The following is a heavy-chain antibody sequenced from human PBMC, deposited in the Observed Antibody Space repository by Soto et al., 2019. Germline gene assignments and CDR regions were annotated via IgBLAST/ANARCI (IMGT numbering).Heavy chain of an antibody. CDR3: ARDPHYYGSALYGMDV. CDR1: GGTFSSYA. J-gene: IGHJ6*04. Sequence: QVQLVQSGAEVKKPGSSVKVSCKASGGTFSSYAISWVRQAPGQGLEWMGGIIPIFGTANYAQKFQGRVTSTADESTSTAYMELSSLRSEDTAVYYCARDPHYYGSALYGMDVWGKGTTVTVSS. D-gene: IGHD3-10*01. V-gene: IGHV1-69*01. CDR2: IIPIFGTA.